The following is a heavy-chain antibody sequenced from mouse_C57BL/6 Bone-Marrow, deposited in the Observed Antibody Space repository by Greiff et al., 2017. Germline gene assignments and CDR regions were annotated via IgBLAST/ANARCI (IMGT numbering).Heavy chain of an antibody. D-gene: IGHD2-3*01. J-gene: IGHJ2*01. CDR2: IDPETGGT. CDR1: GYTFTDYE. V-gene: IGHV1-15*01. Sequence: QVQLKQSGAELVRPGASVTLSCTASGYTFTDYEMHWVKQTPVHGLEWIGAIDPETGGTAYNQKFKGKAILTADKSSSTAYMVLRSLTAEDSAVYYCTREGDGYPFDYWGQGTTLTVSS. CDR3: TREGDGYPFDY.